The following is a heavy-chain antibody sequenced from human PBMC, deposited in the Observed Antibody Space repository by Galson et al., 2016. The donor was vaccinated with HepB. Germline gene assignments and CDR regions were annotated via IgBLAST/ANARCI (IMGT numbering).Heavy chain of an antibody. CDR1: GLTFSSYA. J-gene: IGHJ4*02. V-gene: IGHV3-23*01. CDR3: ARDTAMVTLRSPSLIDY. Sequence: SLRLSCAASGLTFSSYAMSWVRQTPGKGLEWVSAISGNGGSIYNADSVKGRFTISRDNSKNTLYLQMNSLRAEDTAVYYCARDTAMVTLRSPSLIDYWGQGTLVTVSS. CDR2: ISGNGGSI. D-gene: IGHD5-18*01.